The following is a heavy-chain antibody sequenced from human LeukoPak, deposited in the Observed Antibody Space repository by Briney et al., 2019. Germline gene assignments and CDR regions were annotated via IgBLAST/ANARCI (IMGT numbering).Heavy chain of an antibody. Sequence: NASETLSLTCTVSGGSISTTNYYWGWIRQPPGKGLEWIGSIYYGGSTYYNPPLKSRVTISVDTSKNQFSLKVNSVTAADTAVYYCARSVAVAAKYYFDYWGQGTLVTISS. J-gene: IGHJ4*02. V-gene: IGHV4-39*01. D-gene: IGHD6-13*01. CDR3: ARSVAVAAKYYFDY. CDR1: GGSISTTNYY. CDR2: IYYGGST.